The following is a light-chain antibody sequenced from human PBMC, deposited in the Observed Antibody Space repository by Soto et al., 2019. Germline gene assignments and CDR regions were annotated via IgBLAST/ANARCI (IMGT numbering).Light chain of an antibody. Sequence: EIVMTQSPATLSVSPGERATLSCRASQSISSDLVWYQQKPGQAPRLLIYGASTRATGVPARFSGSGSGTEFTLTISSLQSEDSAVYYCQQYKKWPPFTFGGGTKVESK. CDR1: QSISSD. V-gene: IGKV3-15*01. J-gene: IGKJ4*01. CDR2: GAS. CDR3: QQYKKWPPFT.